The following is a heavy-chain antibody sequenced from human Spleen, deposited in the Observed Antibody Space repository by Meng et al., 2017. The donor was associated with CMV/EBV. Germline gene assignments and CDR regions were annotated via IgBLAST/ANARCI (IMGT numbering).Heavy chain of an antibody. CDR2: IYRGGNT. D-gene: IGHD3-10*01. J-gene: IGHJ6*02. Sequence: LSLTCAASGFTVSLNYMTWVRQAPGKGLEWVSFIYRGGNTYYADSVKGRFTISRDNSKNTLYLQMNSLRAEDTAVYYCAKDPRIAAAFQLLWFGESLRDNGMDVWGQGTTVTVSS. CDR1: GFTVSLNY. CDR3: AKDPRIAAAFQLLWFGESLRDNGMDV. V-gene: IGHV3-53*01.